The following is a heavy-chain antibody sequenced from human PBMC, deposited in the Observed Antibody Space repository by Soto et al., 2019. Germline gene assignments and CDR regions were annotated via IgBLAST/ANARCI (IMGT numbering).Heavy chain of an antibody. V-gene: IGHV6-1*01. CDR3: SSSVNAMIEDGWFDY. Sequence: QVQLQQSGPGLVKPSHTLSLTCAISGDSVSSNNTAWNWVRQSPSRGLEWLGMTYNRSKWYNDYAGSVKSRITINPDTSKNQFSLQLNSVTPEDTAVYYCSSSVNAMIEDGWFDYWGQGALVTVSS. CDR1: GDSVSSNNTA. D-gene: IGHD3-16*01. J-gene: IGHJ4*02. CDR2: TYNRSKWYN.